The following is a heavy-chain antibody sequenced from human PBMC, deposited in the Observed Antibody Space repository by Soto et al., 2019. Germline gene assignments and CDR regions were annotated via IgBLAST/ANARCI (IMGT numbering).Heavy chain of an antibody. CDR1: GASISAYA. J-gene: IGHJ4*02. CDR3: ARGPYSSGWYVVDY. D-gene: IGHD6-19*01. Sequence: QVQLQESGPGLVKPSETLSLTCTVSGASISAYAWSWIRQPAGKGLEWIGRLYSSGNTNYNPSFKSRLTMSADTSKNQFSLTLSSVTAADTAVYYCARGPYSSGWYVVDYWGQGTLVTVSS. V-gene: IGHV4-4*07. CDR2: LYSSGNT.